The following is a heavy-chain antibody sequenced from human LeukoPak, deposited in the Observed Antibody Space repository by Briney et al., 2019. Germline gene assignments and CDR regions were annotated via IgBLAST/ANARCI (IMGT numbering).Heavy chain of an antibody. CDR1: GLTFSRHW. V-gene: IGHV3-7*01. CDR3: AREPASYFDY. Sequence: GGSLRLSCAASGLTFSRHWMTWVHQAPGKGLEWVANIKHDGSERNYVDSVKGRFTISRDNAKNSLYLQMNSLRAEDTAVYYCAREPASYFDYWGQGTLVTVSS. J-gene: IGHJ4*02. CDR2: IKHDGSER.